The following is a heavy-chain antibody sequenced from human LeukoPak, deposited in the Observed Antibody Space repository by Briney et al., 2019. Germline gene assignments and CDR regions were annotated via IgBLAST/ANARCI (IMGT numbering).Heavy chain of an antibody. D-gene: IGHD3-22*01. V-gene: IGHV1-69*04. CDR1: GGTFSSYA. Sequence: GASVKVSCKASGGTFSSYAINWVRQAPGQGLEWMGRIIPILDIGNYAQKFQGRVTITADRPTSTAYMELSSLRSDDTAVYYCARDRDYYDSSGSRAAARGYYYYGMDVWGQGATVTVSS. J-gene: IGHJ6*02. CDR2: IIPILDIG. CDR3: ARDRDYYDSSGSRAAARGYYYYGMDV.